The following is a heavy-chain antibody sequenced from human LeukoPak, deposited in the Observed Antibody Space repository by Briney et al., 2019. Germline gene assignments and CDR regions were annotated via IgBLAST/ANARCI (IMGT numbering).Heavy chain of an antibody. J-gene: IGHJ4*02. V-gene: IGHV3-21*04. CDR2: ISYTGTYI. D-gene: IGHD1-26*01. Sequence: GGSLRLSCAASGFTFDDYGMSWVRQAPGKGLEWVSSISYTGTYIYYADSVKGRFTISRDNAQNSLYLQMNSLRAEDTAIYYCVRDRGTYRPIDYWGQGTLVTVSS. CDR1: GFTFDDYG. CDR3: VRDRGTYRPIDY.